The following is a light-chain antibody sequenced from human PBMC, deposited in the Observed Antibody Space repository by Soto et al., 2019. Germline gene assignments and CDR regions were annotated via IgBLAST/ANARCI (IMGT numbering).Light chain of an antibody. Sequence: EIVLTQSPATLSLSPGERATLSCRASQSLSSYLAWYQQKPGQAPRLLIYDASNRATAIPARFSGSGSGTDFTLTISSLEPEDFAVYYCQQRRDWPLTFGGGTKVEIK. CDR1: QSLSSY. J-gene: IGKJ4*01. CDR3: QQRRDWPLT. CDR2: DAS. V-gene: IGKV3-11*01.